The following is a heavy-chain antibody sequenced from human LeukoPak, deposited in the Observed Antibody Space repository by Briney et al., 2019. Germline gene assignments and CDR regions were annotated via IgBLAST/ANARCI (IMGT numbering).Heavy chain of an antibody. V-gene: IGHV3-66*01. Sequence: GGSLRLSCAASGFTFDDYGMTWVRQAPGKGLEWVSVIYSGGSTDYADSVKGRFTISGDNSKNTVSLQMNSLRDEDTAVYFCAVSRIVGAVDVFDMWGQGTMVTVSS. J-gene: IGHJ3*02. CDR2: IYSGGST. D-gene: IGHD1-26*01. CDR1: GFTFDDYG. CDR3: AVSRIVGAVDVFDM.